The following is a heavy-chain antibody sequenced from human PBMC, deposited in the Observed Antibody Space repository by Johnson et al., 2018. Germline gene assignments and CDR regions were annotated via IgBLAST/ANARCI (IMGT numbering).Heavy chain of an antibody. CDR1: GFTFSSYG. Sequence: VQLVESGGGVVQPGRSLRLSCAASGFTFSSYGMHWVRQAPGKGLAYVSALRSNGDSTYYANSVKGIFTISRDNSKNTLYLHMGSLRAEEMAVYYCARDSYYYYRDVWGKGTTVTGSS. V-gene: IGHV3-64*01. J-gene: IGHJ6*03. CDR2: LRSNGDST. CDR3: ARDSYYYYRDV.